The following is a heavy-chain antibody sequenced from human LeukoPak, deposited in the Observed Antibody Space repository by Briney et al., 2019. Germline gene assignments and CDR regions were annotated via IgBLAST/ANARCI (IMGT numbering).Heavy chain of an antibody. Sequence: PSETLSLTCTVSGGSISSYYWSWIRQPPGKGLEWIGYIYYSGSTNYNPSLKSRVTISVDTSKNQFSLKLSSVTAADTAVYYCARESPNYDFWSGSPSPDYWGQGTLVTVSS. CDR1: GGSISSYY. J-gene: IGHJ4*02. V-gene: IGHV4-59*01. CDR2: IYYSGST. D-gene: IGHD3-3*01. CDR3: ARESPNYDFWSGSPSPDY.